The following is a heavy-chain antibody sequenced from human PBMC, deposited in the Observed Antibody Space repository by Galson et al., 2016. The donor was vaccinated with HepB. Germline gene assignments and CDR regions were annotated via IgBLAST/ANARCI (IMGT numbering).Heavy chain of an antibody. J-gene: IGHJ2*01. Sequence: SLRLSCAASGFTFSGFAMSWVRQAPGKGLEWVSSIINSGDTTYYADSVKGRFTISRDNSKNTLYLQMSSLRAEDTAVYYCARDSGPSNYDSSGYVIGPKGYFDLWGRGTLDTVSS. CDR2: IINSGDTT. D-gene: IGHD3-22*01. CDR3: ARDSGPSNYDSSGYVIGPKGYFDL. V-gene: IGHV3-23*01. CDR1: GFTFSGFA.